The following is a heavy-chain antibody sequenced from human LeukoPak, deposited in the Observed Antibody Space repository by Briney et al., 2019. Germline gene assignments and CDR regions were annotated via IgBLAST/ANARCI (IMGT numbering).Heavy chain of an antibody. D-gene: IGHD3-9*01. CDR3: ARDVNNDILTGYYKGGVDY. Sequence: ASVKVSCKASGYTFTSYAMNWVRQAPGQGLEWMGWINTNTGNPTYAQGFTGRFVFSLDTSVSTAYLQISSLKAEDTAVYYCARDVNNDILTGYYKGGVDYWGQGTLVTVSS. CDR1: GYTFTSYA. V-gene: IGHV7-4-1*02. CDR2: INTNTGNP. J-gene: IGHJ4*02.